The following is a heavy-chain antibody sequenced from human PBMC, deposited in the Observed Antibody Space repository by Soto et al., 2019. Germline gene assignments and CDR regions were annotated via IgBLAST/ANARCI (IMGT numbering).Heavy chain of an antibody. CDR2: LYTEGTT. J-gene: IGHJ6*02. CDR3: VRPRPSGENYGMDV. V-gene: IGHV3-53*01. D-gene: IGHD3-16*01. Sequence: LRLSFVASGLTVSHTYMAWVRQAPEMGLEWVSILYTEGTTYYADSVKGRFTISRDSSKNTLFLQMESLRAEDTAVYYCVRPRPSGENYGMDVWGQGTTVTVSS. CDR1: GLTVSHTY.